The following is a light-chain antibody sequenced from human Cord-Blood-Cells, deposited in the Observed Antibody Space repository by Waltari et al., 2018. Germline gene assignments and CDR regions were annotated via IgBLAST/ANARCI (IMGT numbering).Light chain of an antibody. CDR2: LGS. CDR1: QSLLHSNGYNY. J-gene: IGKJ1*01. V-gene: IGKV2-28*01. Sequence: DIVMTQSPLSLPVTPGEPASISCRSSQSLLHSNGYNYLDWYLQKPGQSPQILIYLGSNRASGGPDRFRGSGSGTDFTLKISRVEAEDVGVYYCMQALQTPWTFGQGTKVEIK. CDR3: MQALQTPWT.